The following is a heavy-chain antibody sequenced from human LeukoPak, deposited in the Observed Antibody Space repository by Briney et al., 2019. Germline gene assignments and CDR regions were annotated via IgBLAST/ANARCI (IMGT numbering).Heavy chain of an antibody. J-gene: IGHJ4*02. CDR2: IWNDGGNK. Sequence: GGSLRLSCAASGFTFRNYNVHGVRQPPGKGVEGVAFIWNDGGNKNYADSVKGRFTISRDNSKNTLYLQMDSLRAEDMAVYYCAKDSSGWATDYWGQGTLVTVSS. CDR3: AKDSSGWATDY. V-gene: IGHV3-30*02. D-gene: IGHD6-19*01. CDR1: GFTFRNYN.